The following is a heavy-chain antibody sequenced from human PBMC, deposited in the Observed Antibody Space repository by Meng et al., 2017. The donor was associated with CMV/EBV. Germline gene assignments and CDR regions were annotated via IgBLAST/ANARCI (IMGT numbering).Heavy chain of an antibody. CDR1: GYTFTGYY. D-gene: IGHD5-24*01. J-gene: IGHJ6*02. CDR3: ARGGWLQSYYYYYYGMDV. V-gene: IGHV1-2*02. Sequence: ASVKVSCKASGYTFTGYYMHWVRQAPGQGLEWMGWINPNSGGTNYAQKFQGRVTMTRDTSISTAYMELSRLRSDDTAVYYCARGGWLQSYYYYYYGMDVWGQGTTVTVSS. CDR2: INPNSGGT.